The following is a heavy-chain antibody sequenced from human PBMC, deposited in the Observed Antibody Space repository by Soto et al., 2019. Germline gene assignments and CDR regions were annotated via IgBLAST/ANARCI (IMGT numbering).Heavy chain of an antibody. CDR3: AHRRLYYAMDV. J-gene: IGHJ6*02. V-gene: IGHV2-5*02. CDR2: IYWDDDK. CDR1: GFSLSTSGVG. Sequence: SGPTLVNPTQTLTLTCTFSGFSLSTSGVGVGWIRQPPGKALEWLAVIYWDDDKRYSPSLKTRLTITKDTSKNQVVLTMTNMDPVDTATYYRAHRRLYYAMDVWGQGTTVTVSS.